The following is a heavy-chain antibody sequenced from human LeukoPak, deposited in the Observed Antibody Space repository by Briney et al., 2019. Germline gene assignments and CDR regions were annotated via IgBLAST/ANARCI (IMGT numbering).Heavy chain of an antibody. V-gene: IGHV3-74*01. CDR1: GFTFSSYW. CDR3: ARDRNSGSPWFDY. CDR2: INSDGSST. J-gene: IGHJ4*02. Sequence: PGGSLRLSCAASGFTFSSYWMHWVRQAPGKGLVWVSRINSDGSSTSYADSVKGRFTISRDNSKNTLYLQMNSLRAEDTAVYYCARDRNSGSPWFDYWGQGTLVTVSS. D-gene: IGHD1-26*01.